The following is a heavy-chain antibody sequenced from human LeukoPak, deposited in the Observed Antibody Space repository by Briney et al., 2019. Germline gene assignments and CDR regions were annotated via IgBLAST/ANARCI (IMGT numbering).Heavy chain of an antibody. D-gene: IGHD6-19*01. Sequence: GGSLRLSCTASGFTFSSYAMYWVRQAPGKGLEWVSGIFGSGGSSHYADSVKGRFTISRDNSKNTVYLQMNSLKAEDTAVYYCGKTTTGYSSGRYPAWPVDYWGQGTLVTVSS. CDR1: GFTFSSYA. V-gene: IGHV3-23*01. J-gene: IGHJ4*02. CDR2: IFGSGGSS. CDR3: GKTTTGYSSGRYPAWPVDY.